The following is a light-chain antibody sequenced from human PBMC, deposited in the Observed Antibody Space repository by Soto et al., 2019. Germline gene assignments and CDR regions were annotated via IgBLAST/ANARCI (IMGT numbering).Light chain of an antibody. Sequence: DIQMTQSPSSLSASVGDRVTITCRASQGIRNYLAWYQQKPGKVPKLLIYAASTLQSVVPSRFRGSGSWTGFTLTISSLQPEDFTTYYCQKYNSAPWTFGQATKVEIK. J-gene: IGKJ1*01. CDR2: AAS. V-gene: IGKV1-27*01. CDR3: QKYNSAPWT. CDR1: QGIRNY.